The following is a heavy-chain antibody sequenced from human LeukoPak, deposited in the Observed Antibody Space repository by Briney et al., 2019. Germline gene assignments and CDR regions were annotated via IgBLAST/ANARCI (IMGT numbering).Heavy chain of an antibody. CDR2: IYYSGST. D-gene: IGHD3-22*01. CDR1: GGSISSGDYY. CDR3: ARVEDSSGYYLPYYYYGMDV. J-gene: IGHJ6*02. Sequence: SETLSLTCTVSGGSISSGDYYWSWIRQPPGKGLEWIGYIYYSGSTYYNPSLKSRVTISVDTSKNQFSLKLSSVTAADTAVYYCARVEDSSGYYLPYYYYGMDVWGQGTTVTVSS. V-gene: IGHV4-30-4*08.